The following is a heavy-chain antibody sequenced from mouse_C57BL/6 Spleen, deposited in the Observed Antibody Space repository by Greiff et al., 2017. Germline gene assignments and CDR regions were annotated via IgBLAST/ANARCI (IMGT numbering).Heavy chain of an antibody. CDR3: ARDYSNQAWFAY. CDR1: GYTFTSYW. D-gene: IGHD2-5*01. J-gene: IGHJ3*01. CDR2: IDPNSGGT. V-gene: IGHV1-72*01. Sequence: VKLQQPGAELVKPGASVKLSCKASGYTFTSYWMHWVKQRPGRGLEWIGRIDPNSGGTKYNEKFKSKATLTVDKPSSTAYMQLSSLTSEDSAVYYCARDYSNQAWFAYWGQGTLVTVSA.